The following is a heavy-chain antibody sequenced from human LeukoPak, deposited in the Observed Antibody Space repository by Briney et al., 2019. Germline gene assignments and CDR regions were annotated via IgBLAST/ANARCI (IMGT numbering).Heavy chain of an antibody. CDR3: ARTRREYSSGRGDAFDI. CDR2: ISYDGSNK. D-gene: IGHD6-19*01. Sequence: PGGSLRLSCAASGFTFSSYAMHWVRQAPGKGLEWVAVISYDGSNKYYADSVKGRFTISRDNSKNTLYLQMNSLRAEDTAVYYCARTRREYSSGRGDAFDIWGQGTMVTVSS. V-gene: IGHV3-30-3*01. CDR1: GFTFSSYA. J-gene: IGHJ3*02.